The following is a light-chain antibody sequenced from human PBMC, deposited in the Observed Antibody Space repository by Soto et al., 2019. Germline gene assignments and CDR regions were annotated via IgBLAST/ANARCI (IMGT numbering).Light chain of an antibody. V-gene: IGLV1-40*01. CDR2: GNS. CDR1: SSNIGAGYD. Sequence: QSVLTQPPAVSGAPGQRVTISCTGSSSNIGAGYDVHWYQQLPGTAPKLLIYGNSNRPSGVPDRFSGSKTGTSASLASTGLRAEDEADYYFQSYDSSLSGSRVFGTGTKVTVL. J-gene: IGLJ1*01. CDR3: QSYDSSLSGSRV.